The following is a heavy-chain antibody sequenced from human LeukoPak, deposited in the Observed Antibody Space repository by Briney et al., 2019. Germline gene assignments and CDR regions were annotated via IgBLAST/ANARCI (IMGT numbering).Heavy chain of an antibody. V-gene: IGHV3-9*03. CDR1: GFTFDDYA. CDR2: ISWNSGSI. CDR3: AKDRRSGYSSSWYYFDY. Sequence: PGRSPRLSCAASGFTFDDYAMHWVRQAPGKGLEWVSGISWNSGSIGYADSVKGRFTISRDNAKNSLYLQMNSLRAEDMALYYCAKDRRSGYSSSWYYFDYWGQGTLVTVSS. J-gene: IGHJ4*02. D-gene: IGHD6-13*01.